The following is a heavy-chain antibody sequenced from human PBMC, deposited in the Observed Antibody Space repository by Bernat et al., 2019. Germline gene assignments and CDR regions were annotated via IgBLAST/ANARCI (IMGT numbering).Heavy chain of an antibody. J-gene: IGHJ6*03. CDR2: ISYDGSNK. D-gene: IGHD4-17*01. CDR3: RGLTTSMYYYYYMDV. V-gene: IGHV3-30*01. Sequence: QVQLVESGGGVVQPGRSLRLSCAASGFTFSSYAMHWVRQAPGKGLEWVAVISYDGSNKYYADSVKGRFTISRDNSKNTLYLQMNSLRAEDTAVYYCRGLTTSMYYYYYMDVWGKGTTVTVSS. CDR1: GFTFSSYA.